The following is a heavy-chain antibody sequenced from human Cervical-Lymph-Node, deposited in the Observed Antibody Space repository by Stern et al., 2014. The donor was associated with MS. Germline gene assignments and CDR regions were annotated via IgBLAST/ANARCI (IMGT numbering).Heavy chain of an antibody. CDR1: GYTFSTYG. Sequence: MQLVESGGGVVQPGKSLRLSCVVSGYTFSTYGMHWVRQAPGKGLEWVAVISHDGSKTYYADSVKGRFTISRDNSKDTLYLQLNSLRPEDTAVYYCAKFYCSSISCSPWDNWFDPWGQGTPVIVSS. D-gene: IGHD2-2*01. CDR2: ISHDGSKT. V-gene: IGHV3-30*18. J-gene: IGHJ5*02. CDR3: AKFYCSSISCSPWDNWFDP.